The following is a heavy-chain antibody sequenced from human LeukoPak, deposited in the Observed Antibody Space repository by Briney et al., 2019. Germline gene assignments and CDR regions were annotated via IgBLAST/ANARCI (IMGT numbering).Heavy chain of an antibody. Sequence: SQTLSLTFAISGDSVSSNSAAWNWIRQSPSRLLEWLGRTYYRSKWYNDYAVCVKSRITINPDRSKNQFSLQLNSVTREDTAVYYCARTPLGIAVAGYYYYYGMDVWGQGTTVTVSS. CDR2: TYYRSKWYN. J-gene: IGHJ6*02. CDR1: GDSVSSNSAA. V-gene: IGHV6-1*01. CDR3: ARTPLGIAVAGYYYYYGMDV. D-gene: IGHD6-19*01.